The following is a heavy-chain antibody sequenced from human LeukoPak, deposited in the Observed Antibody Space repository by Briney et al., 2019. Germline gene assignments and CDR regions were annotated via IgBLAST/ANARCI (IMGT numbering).Heavy chain of an antibody. CDR3: ARAPMGPFYFDY. J-gene: IGHJ4*02. CDR2: IKQDGSEK. Sequence: GGSLRLSCAASGFTFSSYNMNWVRQAPGKGLEWVANIKQDGSEKYYVDSVKGRFTISRDNAKNSLYLQMNSLRAEDTAVYYCARAPMGPFYFDYWGQGTLVTVSS. D-gene: IGHD3-16*01. CDR1: GFTFSSYN. V-gene: IGHV3-7*01.